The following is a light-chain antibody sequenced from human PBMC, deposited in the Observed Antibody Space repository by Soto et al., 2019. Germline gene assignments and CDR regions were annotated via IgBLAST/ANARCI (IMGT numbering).Light chain of an antibody. V-gene: IGLV2-23*03. CDR3: CSYAGSSTFSYV. J-gene: IGLJ1*01. CDR1: SSDVGSYNL. Sequence: QSALTQPASVSGSPGQSITISCTGTSSDVGSYNLVSWYQQHPGKAPKLMIYEGSKRPSGVSNRFSGSKSGNTVSLTISGLQAEDEADYYCCSYAGSSTFSYVFGTGTKVTVL. CDR2: EGS.